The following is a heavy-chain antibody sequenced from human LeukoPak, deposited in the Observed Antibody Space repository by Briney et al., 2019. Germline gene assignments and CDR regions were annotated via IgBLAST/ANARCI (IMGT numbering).Heavy chain of an antibody. Sequence: GGSLRLSCAASGFTFSNYAMSWVRQAPGKGLEWVSAISGSGGSTYYADSVRGRFPISRDNSKNTLYLQKNSLRADDTAIYYCAKSMTLQWRGFFDLWGRGTHVTVSS. J-gene: IGHJ2*01. CDR2: ISGSGGST. CDR1: GFTFSNYA. V-gene: IGHV3-23*01. CDR3: AKSMTLQWRGFFDL. D-gene: IGHD6-19*01.